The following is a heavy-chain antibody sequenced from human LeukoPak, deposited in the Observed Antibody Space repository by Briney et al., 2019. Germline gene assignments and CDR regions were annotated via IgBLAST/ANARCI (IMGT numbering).Heavy chain of an antibody. CDR3: AADRPRSSSWYDHP. CDR2: IVVGSGNT. D-gene: IGHD6-13*01. V-gene: IGHV1-58*01. CDR1: GFTFTSSA. Sequence: SVKVSCKASGFTFTSSAVQWVRQVRGQRLEWIGWIVVGSGNTNYAQKFQERVTITRDMSTSTAYMELSSLRSEDTAVYYCAADRPRSSSWYDHPWGQGTLVTVSS. J-gene: IGHJ5*02.